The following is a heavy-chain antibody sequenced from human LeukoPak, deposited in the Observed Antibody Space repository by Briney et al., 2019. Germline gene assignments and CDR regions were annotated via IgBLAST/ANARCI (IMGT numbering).Heavy chain of an antibody. Sequence: ASVKVSCKASGYTFTSYSLHWVRQAPGQGLEWVGWINPNSGETKFAPKFQGRVTMTRDTSLSTAFMDLGGLRSDDTAVYYCARVLFNSGYDSWGQGSLVTVSS. D-gene: IGHD4-23*01. CDR1: GYTFTSYS. V-gene: IGHV1-2*02. CDR2: INPNSGET. J-gene: IGHJ5*01. CDR3: ARVLFNSGYDS.